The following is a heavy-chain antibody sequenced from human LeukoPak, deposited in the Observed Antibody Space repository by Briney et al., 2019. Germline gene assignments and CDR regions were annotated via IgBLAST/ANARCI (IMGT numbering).Heavy chain of an antibody. CDR3: ARVRYYYDSSGYYTYFDY. CDR2: IYYSGST. V-gene: IGHV4-59*01. CDR1: GGSISSYY. J-gene: IGHJ4*02. Sequence: PSETLSLTCTVSGGSISSYYWSWIRQPPGKGLEWIGYIYYSGSTNYNPSLKSRVTISVDTSKNQFSLKLSSVTAADTAVYYCARVRYYYDSSGYYTYFDYWGQGTLVTVSS. D-gene: IGHD3-22*01.